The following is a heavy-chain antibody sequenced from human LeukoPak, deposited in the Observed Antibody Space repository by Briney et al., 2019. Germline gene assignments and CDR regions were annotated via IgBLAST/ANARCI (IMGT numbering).Heavy chain of an antibody. D-gene: IGHD2-2*02. CDR3: ASQGYCSSTSCYTLFRPEYFQH. Sequence: SETLSLTCTVSGGSISSSSYYWGWIRQPPGKGLEWVGSIYYSGSTYYNPSLKSRVTISVDTSKNQFSLKLSSVTAADTAVYYCASQGYCSSTSCYTLFRPEYFQHWGQGTLVTVSS. V-gene: IGHV4-39*01. J-gene: IGHJ1*01. CDR1: GGSISSSSYY. CDR2: IYYSGST.